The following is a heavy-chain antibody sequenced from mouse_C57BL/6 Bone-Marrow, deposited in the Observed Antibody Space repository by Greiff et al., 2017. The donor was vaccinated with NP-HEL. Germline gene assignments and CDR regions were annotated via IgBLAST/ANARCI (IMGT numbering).Heavy chain of an antibody. CDR2: ISSGGSYT. V-gene: IGHV5-6*01. D-gene: IGHD1-1*01. Sequence: VQLQQSGGDLVKPGGSLKLSCAASGFTFSSYGMSWVRQTPDKRLEWVATISSGGSYTYYPDSVKGRFTISRDNAKNTLYLQMSSLKSEDTAMYYCARQGRYYYGSSLYYFDYWGQGTTLTVSS. J-gene: IGHJ2*01. CDR1: GFTFSSYG. CDR3: ARQGRYYYGSSLYYFDY.